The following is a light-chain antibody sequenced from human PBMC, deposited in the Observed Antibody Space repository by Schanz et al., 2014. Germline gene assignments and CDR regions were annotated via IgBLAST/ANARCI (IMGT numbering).Light chain of an antibody. CDR1: SSDVGGYNY. CDR2: EVS. V-gene: IGLV2-8*01. Sequence: SALTQPPSASGSPGQSVTISCTGTSSDVGGYNYVSWYQHHPGKAPKLMIYEVSKRPSGVPDRFSGSKSGNTASLTVSGLQAEDEADYYCSSYAGSNNLIGGGTKVTVL. CDR3: SSYAGSNNL. J-gene: IGLJ2*01.